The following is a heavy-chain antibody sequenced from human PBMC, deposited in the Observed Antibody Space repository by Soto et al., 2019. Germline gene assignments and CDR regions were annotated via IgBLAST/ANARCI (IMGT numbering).Heavy chain of an antibody. CDR3: AYIYRYGDAEY. J-gene: IGHJ4*02. V-gene: IGHV3-23*01. Sequence: EVQVLESGGGLVQPGGSLRLSCAASGFTFSSYAMSWVRQAPGKGLEWVSGISGSGGNTYYADSVKGRFTISRDNSKNTLYQQMNSLRGEDTAVYYCAYIYRYGDAEYWGQGTLVTVSS. CDR1: GFTFSSYA. CDR2: ISGSGGNT. D-gene: IGHD4-17*01.